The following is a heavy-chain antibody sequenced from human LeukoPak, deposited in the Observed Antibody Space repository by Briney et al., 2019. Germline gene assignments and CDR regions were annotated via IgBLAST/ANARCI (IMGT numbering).Heavy chain of an antibody. V-gene: IGHV3-30*02. CDR1: GFTFSSYG. Sequence: GGSLRLSCGASGFTFSSYGMHWVRQAPGKGLEWVAFIRYDGSNKYYADSVKGRFTIPRDNSKNTLYLQMNSLRAEDTAVYYCAKEGYDSSGYSHNFDCWGQGTLVTVSS. CDR3: AKEGYDSSGYSHNFDC. CDR2: IRYDGSNK. D-gene: IGHD3-22*01. J-gene: IGHJ4*02.